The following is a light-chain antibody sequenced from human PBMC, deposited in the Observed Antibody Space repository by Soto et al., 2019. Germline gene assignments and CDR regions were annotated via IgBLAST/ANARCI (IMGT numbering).Light chain of an antibody. V-gene: IGKV3-15*01. CDR2: RTS. J-gene: IGKJ4*01. CDR3: QQYNNWPRAT. CDR1: QSISSN. Sequence: MLMTQSPATLSLSPGKRVSLSCRVSQSISSNLAWYQQKPGQAPRLLMFRTSSRATGFPARFSGSGSGTEFNLTISSLQSEDFGVYYCQQYNNWPRATFGGGTKVDIK.